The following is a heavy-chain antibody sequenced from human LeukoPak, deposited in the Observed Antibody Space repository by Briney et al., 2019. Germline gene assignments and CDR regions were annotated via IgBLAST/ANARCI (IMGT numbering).Heavy chain of an antibody. D-gene: IGHD6-13*01. CDR1: GGTFSSYA. Sequence: ASVKVSCKASGGTFSSYAISWVRQAPGQGLEWMGRIIPILGIANYAQKFQGRVTMTEDTSTDTAYMELSSLRSEDTAVYYCASLQAAAGTETPTPYYYYYMDVWGKGTTVTVSS. V-gene: IGHV1-69*04. CDR2: IIPILGIA. J-gene: IGHJ6*03. CDR3: ASLQAAAGTETPTPYYYYYMDV.